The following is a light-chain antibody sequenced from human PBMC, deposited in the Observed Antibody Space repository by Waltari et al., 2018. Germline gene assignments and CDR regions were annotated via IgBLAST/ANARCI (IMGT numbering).Light chain of an antibody. V-gene: IGLV2-23*02. J-gene: IGLJ2*01. CDR3: CSYARSGTVL. Sequence: QSALTQPASVSGSPGQSITLSCTGTSSDVGRYNLVSWYQQHPGKAPKLMIYEVVKRPSGVSNRFSGSTSANAASLTISGLQAEDEGDYYCCSYARSGTVLFGGGTKLTVL. CDR1: SSDVGRYNL. CDR2: EVV.